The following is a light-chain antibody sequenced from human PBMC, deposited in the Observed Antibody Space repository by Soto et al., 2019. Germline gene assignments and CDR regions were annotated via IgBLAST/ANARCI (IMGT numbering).Light chain of an antibody. CDR3: QQRSSWPLT. V-gene: IGKV3-11*01. CDR1: QSVGRN. Sequence: EIVLTQSPATLSLSPGERATLSCRASQSVGRNLAWYQHKPGQAPRLLIYDASTGATGAPARFSGGGSGTDFTLTINTLEPEDFNVYYWQQRSSWPLTFGGGTHVEMK. CDR2: DAS. J-gene: IGKJ4*01.